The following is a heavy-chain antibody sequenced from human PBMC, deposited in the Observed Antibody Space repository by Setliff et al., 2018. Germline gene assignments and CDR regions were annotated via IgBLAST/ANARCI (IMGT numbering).Heavy chain of an antibody. CDR3: ARDQYTSGWYGPPESYFDC. CDR2: IYYSGFT. J-gene: IGHJ4*01. CDR1: GDSIRNYY. V-gene: IGHV4-59*01. Sequence: PSETLSLTCTVSGDSIRNYYWSWIRQPPGKGLEWIGYIYYSGFTKYNPSLGSRITMSVDTSKNQFSLKPSSVTAADTAVYYCARDQYTSGWYGPPESYFDCWGLGILVTVSS. D-gene: IGHD6-19*01.